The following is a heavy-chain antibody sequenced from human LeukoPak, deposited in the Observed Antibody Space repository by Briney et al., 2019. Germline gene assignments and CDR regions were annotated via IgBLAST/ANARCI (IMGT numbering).Heavy chain of an antibody. Sequence: SETLSLTCTVSGGSISSYYWSWIRQPPGKGLEWIGYIYYSGSTNYNPSLKSRVTISVDTSKDQFSLKLSSVTAADTAVYYCARDAGPHSFWGQGTLVTVSS. J-gene: IGHJ4*02. CDR3: ARDAGPHSF. CDR1: GGSISSYY. D-gene: IGHD5-18*01. V-gene: IGHV4-59*01. CDR2: IYYSGST.